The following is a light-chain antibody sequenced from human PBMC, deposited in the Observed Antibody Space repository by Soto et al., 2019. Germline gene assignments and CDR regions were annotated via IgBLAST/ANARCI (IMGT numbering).Light chain of an antibody. J-gene: IGKJ2*01. CDR3: QQYGSSPYT. CDR2: GAS. CDR1: QGITNY. V-gene: IGKV3-20*01. Sequence: LTQSPSFLSASVGDRVTITCRASQGITNYLAWYQQKPGQAPRLLIYGASSRATGIPDRFSGSGSGTDFTLTISRLEPEDFAVYYCQQYGSSPYTFGQGTKLEIK.